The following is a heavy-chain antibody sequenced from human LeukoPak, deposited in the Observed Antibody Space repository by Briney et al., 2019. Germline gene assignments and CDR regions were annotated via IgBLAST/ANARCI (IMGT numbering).Heavy chain of an antibody. J-gene: IGHJ4*02. D-gene: IGHD2-15*01. CDR2: ISAYNGNT. V-gene: IGHV1-18*01. CDR3: ARESSGGSIDY. Sequence: GASVKVSCKASGYTFTSYGISWVRQTPGQGLEWMGWISAYNGNTSYAQKLQGRVTMTTDTSTSTAYMELRSLRSDDTAVYYCARESSGGSIDYWGQGTLVTVSS. CDR1: GYTFTSYG.